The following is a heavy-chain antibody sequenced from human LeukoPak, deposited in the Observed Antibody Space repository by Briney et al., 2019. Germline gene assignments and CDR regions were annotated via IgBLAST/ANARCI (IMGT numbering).Heavy chain of an antibody. J-gene: IGHJ4*02. Sequence: PGGSLRLSCAASGFTFSSYEMNWVHQAPGKGLEWVSYISSSGSTIYYADSVKGRFTISRDNAKNSLYLQMNSLRAGDTAVYYCARDIYGGSSYFDYWGQGTLVTVSS. D-gene: IGHD6-6*01. CDR1: GFTFSSYE. V-gene: IGHV3-48*03. CDR3: ARDIYGGSSYFDY. CDR2: ISSSGSTI.